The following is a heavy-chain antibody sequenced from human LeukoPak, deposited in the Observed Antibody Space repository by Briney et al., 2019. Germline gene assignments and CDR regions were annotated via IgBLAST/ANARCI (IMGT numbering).Heavy chain of an antibody. CDR2: IYTSGST. CDR3: APEFQLWVGDKTYYLDY. J-gene: IGHJ4*02. Sequence: PWETLSLTCNVSGGCISSYYWSWIRQPAGKGLEWIGRIYTSGSTNYNPSLKSRVTISLDKSKKQFSLKLSSVTAADTAVYYCAPEFQLWVGDKTYYLDYWGQGTLLTVSS. CDR1: GGCISSYY. D-gene: IGHD3-10*01. V-gene: IGHV4-4*07.